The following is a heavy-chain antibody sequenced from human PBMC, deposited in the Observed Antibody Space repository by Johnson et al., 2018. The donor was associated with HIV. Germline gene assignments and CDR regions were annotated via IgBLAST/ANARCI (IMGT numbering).Heavy chain of an antibody. D-gene: IGHD6-19*01. CDR3: ARVAVAWGHDAFDI. J-gene: IGHJ3*02. CDR2: ISYDGRNE. CDR1: GFIFSTYG. Sequence: VQLVESGGGVVQPGRSLRLSCAASGFIFSTYGMHWVRQAPGKGLEWVAVISYDGRNEFYVDSVQGRFTISRDKSKNTLYLQMNSLRIEDTAVYYCARVAVAWGHDAFDIWGQGTMVTVSS. V-gene: IGHV3-30*03.